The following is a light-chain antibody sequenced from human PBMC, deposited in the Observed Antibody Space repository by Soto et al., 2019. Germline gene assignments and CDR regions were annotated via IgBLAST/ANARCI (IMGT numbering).Light chain of an antibody. CDR3: QQYYSIPVT. CDR2: WAS. CDR1: QSVLYSSNNKSY. J-gene: IGKJ3*01. V-gene: IGKV4-1*01. Sequence: DIVMTQSPDSLAVSLGERATINCKSSQSVLYSSNNKSYLAWYQHKPGQPPKLLIYWASTRESGVPDRFSGSGSGTDFPLTITSLQAEDVAVYYCQQYYSIPVTFGPGTKVDIK.